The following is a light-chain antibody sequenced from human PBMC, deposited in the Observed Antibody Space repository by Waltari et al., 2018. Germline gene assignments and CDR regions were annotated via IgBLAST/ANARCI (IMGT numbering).Light chain of an antibody. CDR3: MQGTHWPLFT. CDR1: SLVYSDRTTY. J-gene: IGKJ3*01. CDR2: KVS. Sequence: SLVYSDRTTYLDWFKQKRGQCPKSLIYKVSHRDYGVPDRFSGSGSDTDLTLKISRVEADDVGVYYCMQGTHWPLFTFGPGTRVDIK. V-gene: IGKV2-30*01.